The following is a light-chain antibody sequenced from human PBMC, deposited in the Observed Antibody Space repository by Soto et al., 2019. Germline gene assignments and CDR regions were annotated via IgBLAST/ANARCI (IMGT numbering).Light chain of an antibody. Sequence: DLQKTKSPSTLSATVGDRVTITCRASQSISTWLAWYQQKPGKAPKHLIYKASSLESGVPSRFSGSGSGTEFTLTISSLQPDDFATYYCQQYNSYWTFGQGTKVEIK. CDR1: QSISTW. J-gene: IGKJ1*01. CDR2: KAS. V-gene: IGKV1-5*03. CDR3: QQYNSYWT.